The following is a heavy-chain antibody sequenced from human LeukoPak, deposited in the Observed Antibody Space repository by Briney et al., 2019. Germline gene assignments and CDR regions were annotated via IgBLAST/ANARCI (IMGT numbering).Heavy chain of an antibody. D-gene: IGHD2-2*01. Sequence: GGSLRLSCAASGFPFSGYWMDWVRQAPGKGMEWVANIKEDGSQQYYADSVKGRFTISRDNAKNSLYLQMNSLRAEDTAAYYCARGYIVVVPRGRSWFDPWGQGTLVTVSS. J-gene: IGHJ5*02. CDR1: GFPFSGYW. CDR3: ARGYIVVVPRGRSWFDP. V-gene: IGHV3-7*01. CDR2: IKEDGSQQ.